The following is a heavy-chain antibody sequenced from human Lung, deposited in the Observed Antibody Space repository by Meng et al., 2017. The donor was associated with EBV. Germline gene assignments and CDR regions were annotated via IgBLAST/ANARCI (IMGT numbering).Heavy chain of an antibody. Sequence: QGKRKESGPELAKPSQTLSLTCTVSGGSISSGGYYWSWIRQAPGKGLEWIGEINDSGSTDYNPSLKSRLTISVDRSKSQFSLELSSVTAADTAVYYCARSTFDYWGQGTLVTVSS. CDR3: ARSTFDY. J-gene: IGHJ4*02. CDR1: GGSISSGGYY. V-gene: IGHV4-31*03. D-gene: IGHD1-26*01. CDR2: INDSGST.